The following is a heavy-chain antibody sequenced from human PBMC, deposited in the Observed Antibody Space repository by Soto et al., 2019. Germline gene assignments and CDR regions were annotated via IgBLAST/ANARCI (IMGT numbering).Heavy chain of an antibody. V-gene: IGHV4-59*04. Sequence: PSETLSLTCTVSGGSISSYYWSWIRQPPGKGLEWIGYIYYSGSTYYNPSLKSRVTISVDTSKSQFSLRLSSVTAADTAVYYCATIPATTILTDYWGQGTLVTVSS. CDR3: ATIPATTILTDY. CDR1: GGSISSYY. CDR2: IYYSGST. D-gene: IGHD2-2*02. J-gene: IGHJ4*02.